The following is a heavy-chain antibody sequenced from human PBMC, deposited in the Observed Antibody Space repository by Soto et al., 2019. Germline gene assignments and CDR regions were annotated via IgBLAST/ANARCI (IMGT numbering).Heavy chain of an antibody. Sequence: QVQLVQSGAEVKEPGASVKVSCRASGYTFMSHVIHWVRQAPGQRLEWMGWVTGGNGDTKYSQKFQGRVTITRDTSATTAYMELSRLTSEDKAVYYCARDSGIRGPSGDLDYWGQGTLVTVSS. CDR2: VTGGNGDT. V-gene: IGHV1-3*01. CDR1: GYTFMSHV. CDR3: ARDSGIRGPSGDLDY. D-gene: IGHD1-20*01. J-gene: IGHJ4*02.